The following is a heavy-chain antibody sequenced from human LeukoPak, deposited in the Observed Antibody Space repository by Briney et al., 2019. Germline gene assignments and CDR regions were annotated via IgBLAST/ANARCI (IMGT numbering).Heavy chain of an antibody. CDR1: GYTFTSYG. Sequence: ASVKVSCKASGYTFTSYGISWVRQAPGQGLEWMGWISAYNGNTNYAQKLQGRVTMTTDTSTSTAYMELRSLRSDDTAVYYCARLVKTAAAGTWVWGYWGQGTLVTVSS. CDR2: ISAYNGNT. J-gene: IGHJ4*02. D-gene: IGHD6-13*01. CDR3: ARLVKTAAAGTWVWGY. V-gene: IGHV1-18*01.